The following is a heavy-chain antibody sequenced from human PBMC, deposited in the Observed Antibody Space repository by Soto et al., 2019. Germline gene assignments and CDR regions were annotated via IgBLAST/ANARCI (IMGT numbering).Heavy chain of an antibody. CDR1: GGSISSYY. CDR3: ARARGCSGGSCYPDAFDI. D-gene: IGHD2-15*01. Sequence: ETLSLTCTVSGGSISSYYWSWIRQPPGKGLEWIGYIYYSGSTNCNPSLKSRVTISVDTSKNQFSLKLSSVTAADTAVYYCARARGCSGGSCYPDAFDIWGQGTMVTVSS. CDR2: IYYSGST. V-gene: IGHV4-59*01. J-gene: IGHJ3*02.